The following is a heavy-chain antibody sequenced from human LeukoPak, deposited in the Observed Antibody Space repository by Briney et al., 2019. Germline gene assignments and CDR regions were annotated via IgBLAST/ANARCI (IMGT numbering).Heavy chain of an antibody. V-gene: IGHV4-39*07. CDR1: SGSISSTSYD. CDR3: AREMRSPRGGFHY. D-gene: IGHD3-10*01. Sequence: SETLSLTCTVSSGSISSTSYDWGWIRQPPGMGLEWIVSMYYSGSTYYNPSLKSRVTISVDTSKSQFSPKLSSVTAADTAVYYCAREMRSPRGGFHYWDQGTLVTVSS. CDR2: MYYSGST. J-gene: IGHJ4*02.